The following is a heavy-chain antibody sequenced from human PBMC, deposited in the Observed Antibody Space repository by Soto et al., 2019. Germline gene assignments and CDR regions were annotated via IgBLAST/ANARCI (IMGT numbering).Heavy chain of an antibody. CDR1: GGSISSYY. CDR3: ARWPDYGDYINAFDI. Sequence: SETLSLTCTVSGGSISSYYWSWIRQPPGKGLEWIGYIYYSGSTNYNPSLKSRVTISVDTSKNQFSLKLSSVTAADTAVYYCARWPDYGDYINAFDIWGQGTMVTVSS. D-gene: IGHD4-17*01. J-gene: IGHJ3*02. CDR2: IYYSGST. V-gene: IGHV4-59*08.